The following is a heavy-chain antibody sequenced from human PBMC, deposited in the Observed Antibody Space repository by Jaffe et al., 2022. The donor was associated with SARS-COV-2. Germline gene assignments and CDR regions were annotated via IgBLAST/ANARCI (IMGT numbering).Heavy chain of an antibody. CDR1: GFSLSTSGVG. CDR2: IYWDDDK. CDR3: AQGIAVAGTNWFDP. Sequence: QITLKESGPTLVKPTQTLTLTCTFSGFSLSTSGVGVGWIRQPPGKALEWLALIYWDDDKRYSPSLKSRLTITKDTSKNQVVLTMTNMDPVDTATYYCAQGIAVAGTNWFDPWGQGTLVTVSS. J-gene: IGHJ5*02. V-gene: IGHV2-5*02. D-gene: IGHD6-19*01.